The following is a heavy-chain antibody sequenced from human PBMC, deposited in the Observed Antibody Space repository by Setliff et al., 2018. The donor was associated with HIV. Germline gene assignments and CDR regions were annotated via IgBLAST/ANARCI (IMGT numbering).Heavy chain of an antibody. CDR2: IYPENSDA. CDR3: ARLSQRIRIFGVINMGEEFDI. D-gene: IGHD3-3*01. CDR1: GYSFPNNW. V-gene: IGHV5-51*01. J-gene: IGHJ3*02. Sequence: SSPGSGYSFPNNWIGWVRQKSGKGLEWIGFIYPENSDARYSPAFEVKASISADNSNTTGYLQWSSLKASDTAMYFCARLSQRIRIFGVINMGEEFDIWGQGTMVTVSS.